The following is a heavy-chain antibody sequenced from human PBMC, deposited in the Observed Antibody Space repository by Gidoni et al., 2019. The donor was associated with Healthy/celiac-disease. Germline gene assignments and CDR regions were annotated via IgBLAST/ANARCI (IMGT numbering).Heavy chain of an antibody. V-gene: IGHV1-8*01. CDR1: GSTFTSYD. Sequence: QVQLVQSGAEVKQPGASQKVSCTASGSTFTSYDINWVRQATGQGLEWMGWMNPNIGNTGYAQKFQGRVTMTRNTSISTAYMELGSLRSEDTAVYYCARGERASSIAARGHFDYWGQGTLVTVSS. CDR3: ARGERASSIAARGHFDY. D-gene: IGHD6-6*01. CDR2: MNPNIGNT. J-gene: IGHJ4*02.